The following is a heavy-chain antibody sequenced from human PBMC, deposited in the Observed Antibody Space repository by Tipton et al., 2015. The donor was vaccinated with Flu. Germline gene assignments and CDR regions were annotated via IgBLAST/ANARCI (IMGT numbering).Heavy chain of an antibody. CDR3: VRDQVGCSGGSCPYYFDY. D-gene: IGHD2-15*01. J-gene: IGHJ4*02. CDR2: ITYDGTGK. V-gene: IGHV3-33*08. CDR1: GFTVNSYG. Sequence: RSLRLSCAVSGFTVNSYGMHWVRQAPGKGLEWVAVITYDGTGKAYADSVRGRFTISRDNAENSLYLHMNSLRAEDTAVYYCVRDQVGCSGGSCPYYFDYWGQGTLVTVSS.